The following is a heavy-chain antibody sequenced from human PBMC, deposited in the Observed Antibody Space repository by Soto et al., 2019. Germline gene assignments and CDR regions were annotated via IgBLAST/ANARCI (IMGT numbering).Heavy chain of an antibody. D-gene: IGHD3-3*01. J-gene: IGHJ4*02. CDR3: AREFFRVAPPGPLDY. CDR1: GGTFSSYT. V-gene: IGHV1-69*04. Sequence: SVKVSCKASGGTFSSYTISWVRQAPGQGLEWMGRIIPILGIANYAQKFQGRVTITADKSTSTAYIELSSLRSEDTAVYYCAREFFRVAPPGPLDYWGQGTLVTVSS. CDR2: IIPILGIA.